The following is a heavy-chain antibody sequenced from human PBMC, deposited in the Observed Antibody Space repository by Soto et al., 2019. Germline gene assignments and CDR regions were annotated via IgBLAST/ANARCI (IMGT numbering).Heavy chain of an antibody. CDR3: ARGLYFTNSVCYGFDT. J-gene: IGHJ4*02. CDR1: GYTFTSYD. Sequence: ASVKVSCKASGYTFTSYDINWVRQATGQGLEWMGWMNPNSGNTGYAQKFQGRVTMTRNTSISTAYMELSSLRSEDTAVYYCARGLYFTNSVCYGFDTWGQGTLVPVSS. V-gene: IGHV1-8*01. D-gene: IGHD2-8*01. CDR2: MNPNSGNT.